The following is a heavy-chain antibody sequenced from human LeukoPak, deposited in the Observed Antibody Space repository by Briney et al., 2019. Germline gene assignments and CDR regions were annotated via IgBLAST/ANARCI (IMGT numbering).Heavy chain of an antibody. V-gene: IGHV3-30-3*01. CDR2: ISYDGSNK. CDR1: GFTFSTYV. J-gene: IGHJ4*02. CDR3: SRLSDGYNYYFDY. D-gene: IGHD5-24*01. Sequence: GGSLRLSCAASGFTFSTYVMHWVRQAPSKGLEWVALISYDGSNKYYADSVKGRFTISRDNSKNTLYLQMNSLRAEDTAVYYCSRLSDGYNYYFDYWGQGTLVTVPS.